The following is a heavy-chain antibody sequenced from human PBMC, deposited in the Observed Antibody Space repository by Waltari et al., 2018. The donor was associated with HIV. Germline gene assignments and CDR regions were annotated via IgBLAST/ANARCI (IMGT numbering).Heavy chain of an antibody. Sequence: QLAESGGGVVQPGRSLRPSCAGSGFTFTNYGLHWVRQAPGKGLEWVAAISYDGSNKKYVDSVKGRFTISRDNSKNTLYLQMNSLRAEDTAIYYCAKESDYGDFSVDYWGQGTLVTVSS. CDR1: GFTFTNYG. D-gene: IGHD4-17*01. V-gene: IGHV3-30*18. CDR2: ISYDGSNK. CDR3: AKESDYGDFSVDY. J-gene: IGHJ4*02.